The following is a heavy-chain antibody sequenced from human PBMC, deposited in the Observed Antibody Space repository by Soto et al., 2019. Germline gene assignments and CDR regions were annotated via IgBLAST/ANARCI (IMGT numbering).Heavy chain of an antibody. D-gene: IGHD2-2*01. Sequence: SETLSLTCTVSGGSISSYSWSWIRQPPGKGLEWIGYIYHSGSTNYNPSLKSRVTISVDTSKNQFSLKLSSVTAADTAVYYCASRLDCSSTSCYYYYGMDVWGQGTTVTVSS. V-gene: IGHV4-59*12. CDR1: GGSISSYS. J-gene: IGHJ6*02. CDR2: IYHSGST. CDR3: ASRLDCSSTSCYYYYGMDV.